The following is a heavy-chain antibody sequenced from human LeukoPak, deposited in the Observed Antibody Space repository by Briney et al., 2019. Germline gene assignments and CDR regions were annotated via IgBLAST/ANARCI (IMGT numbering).Heavy chain of an antibody. D-gene: IGHD6-19*01. Sequence: PSETLSLTCAVYGGSFSGYYWSWIRQPPGKGLEWIGSIYYSGSTYYNPSLKSRVTISVDTSKNQFSLKLSSVTAADTAVYYCARVVGWYYFDYWGQGTLVTVSS. J-gene: IGHJ4*02. CDR3: ARVVGWYYFDY. V-gene: IGHV4-34*01. CDR2: IYYSGST. CDR1: GGSFSGYY.